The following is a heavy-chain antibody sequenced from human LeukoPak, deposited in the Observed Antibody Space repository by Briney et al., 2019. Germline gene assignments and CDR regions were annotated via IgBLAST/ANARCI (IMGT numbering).Heavy chain of an antibody. V-gene: IGHV7-4-1*02. D-gene: IGHD3-22*01. CDR2: INTNTGNP. CDR3: ARGTYYYDSSGYPQRAPFGY. CDR1: GYTFTSYA. Sequence: ASVKVSCKASGYTFTSYAMNWVRQAPGQGLEWMGWINTNTGNPTYTQGFTGRFVFSLDTSVSTAYLQISSLKAEDTAVYYCARGTYYYDSSGYPQRAPFGYWGQGTLVTVSS. J-gene: IGHJ4*02.